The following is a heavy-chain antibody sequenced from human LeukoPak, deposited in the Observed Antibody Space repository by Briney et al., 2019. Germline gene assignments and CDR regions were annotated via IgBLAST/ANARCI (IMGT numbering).Heavy chain of an antibody. D-gene: IGHD6-13*01. CDR2: INHSGST. V-gene: IGHV4-34*01. CDR1: GGSFSGYY. CDR3: ARHPYSSSWLDYFDY. Sequence: SETLSLTCAVYGGSFSGYYWSWIRQPPGKGLEWIGEINHSGSTNYNPSLKSRVTISVDTSKNQFSLKLSSVTAADTAVYYCARHPYSSSWLDYFDYWGQGTLVTVSS. J-gene: IGHJ4*02.